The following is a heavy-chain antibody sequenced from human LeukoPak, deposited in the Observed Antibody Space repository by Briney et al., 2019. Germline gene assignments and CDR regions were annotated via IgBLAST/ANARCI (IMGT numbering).Heavy chain of an antibody. CDR3: ATYGSGSYRFDP. V-gene: IGHV4-30-2*01. Sequence: PSQTLSLTCAVSGGSISSGGYSWSWIRQPPGKGPEWIGYIYHSGSTYYNPSLKSRVTISVDRSKNQFSLKLSSVTAADTAVYYCATYGSGSYRFDPWGQGTLVTVSS. CDR2: IYHSGST. J-gene: IGHJ5*02. CDR1: GGSISSGGYS. D-gene: IGHD3-10*01.